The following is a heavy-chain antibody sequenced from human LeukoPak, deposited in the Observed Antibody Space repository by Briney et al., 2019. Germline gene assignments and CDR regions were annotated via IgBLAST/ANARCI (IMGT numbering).Heavy chain of an antibody. D-gene: IGHD1-26*01. J-gene: IGHJ4*02. Sequence: GGSLRLSCADSGFTFDRYWMHWVRQPPGKGLAWVSHITTDGSGTSYADSVKGRFTISRDNAKKTLYLQMNSLRAEDTAVYYCARGGVAGANFDYWGLGTLVTVSS. CDR1: GFTFDRYW. V-gene: IGHV3-74*01. CDR3: ARGGVAGANFDY. CDR2: ITTDGSGT.